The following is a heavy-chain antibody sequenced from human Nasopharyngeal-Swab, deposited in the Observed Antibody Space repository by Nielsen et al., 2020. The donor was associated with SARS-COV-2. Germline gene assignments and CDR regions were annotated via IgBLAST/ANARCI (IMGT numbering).Heavy chain of an antibody. J-gene: IGHJ6*03. V-gene: IGHV1-8*01. CDR1: GYTFTSYD. CDR3: ARAERGRIVVVITSFYYYYMDV. D-gene: IGHD3-22*01. CDR2: MNPNSGNT. Sequence: ASEKVSCKASGYTFTSYDINWVRQATGQGLEWMGWMNPNSGNTGYAQKFQGRVTMTRDTSISTAYMELSSLRSEDTAVYYCARAERGRIVVVITSFYYYYMDVWGKGTTVTVSS.